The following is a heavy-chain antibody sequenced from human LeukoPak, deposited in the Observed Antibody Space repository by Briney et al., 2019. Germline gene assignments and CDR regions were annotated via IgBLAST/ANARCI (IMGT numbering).Heavy chain of an antibody. V-gene: IGHV3-73*01. CDR3: AKDLLDTAMIFDY. CDR1: GFTFTGSA. J-gene: IGHJ4*02. CDR2: IRSKANSYVT. Sequence: GGSLRLSCAASGFTFTGSAIHWVRQASGKGLEWVGRIRSKANSYVTAYAASVNGRFTISRDDSQNTAYLQMNSLRAEDTAVYYCAKDLLDTAMIFDYWGQGTLVTVSS. D-gene: IGHD5-18*01.